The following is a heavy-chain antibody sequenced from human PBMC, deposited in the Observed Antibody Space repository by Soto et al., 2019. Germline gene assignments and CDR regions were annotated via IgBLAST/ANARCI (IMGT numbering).Heavy chain of an antibody. CDR2: ISAYNGNT. Sequence: EASVKISCKASGYTFTSYGISWVRQAPGQGLEWMGWISAYNGNTNYAQKLQGRVTMTTDTSTSTAYMELRSLRSDDTAVYYCARPNSGYDYVYAFDIWGRGTMVTVSS. D-gene: IGHD5-12*01. J-gene: IGHJ3*02. CDR1: GYTFTSYG. CDR3: ARPNSGYDYVYAFDI. V-gene: IGHV1-18*01.